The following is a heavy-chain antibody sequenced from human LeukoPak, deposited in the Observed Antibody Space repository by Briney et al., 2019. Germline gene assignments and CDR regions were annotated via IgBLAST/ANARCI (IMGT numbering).Heavy chain of an antibody. CDR1: GYTFSDYW. D-gene: IGHD2-15*01. Sequence: GGSLRLSCAASGYTFSDYWMTWVRQAPGKGLEWVANIRQDGSEKYHVDSVKGRFTISRDNAKNSVYLQMNSLRAEDTAVYYCARISCSRSSCYGVYDYWGQGSLVTVSS. CDR2: IRQDGSEK. V-gene: IGHV3-7*01. J-gene: IGHJ4*02. CDR3: ARISCSRSSCYGVYDY.